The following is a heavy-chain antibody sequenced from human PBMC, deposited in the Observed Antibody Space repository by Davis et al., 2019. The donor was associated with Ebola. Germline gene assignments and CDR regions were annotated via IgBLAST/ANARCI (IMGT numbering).Heavy chain of an antibody. Sequence: PGGSLRLSCVGSEFTFRSYWFHWVRQAPGQGLEWLSYISTGSTYIYYADSVKGRFTVSRDNAKNSLYLQMDSLRAEDTAVYYCARQAGAAAARPDLDYWGQGTLVTVSS. D-gene: IGHD6-13*01. CDR1: EFTFRSYW. CDR3: ARQAGAAAARPDLDY. J-gene: IGHJ4*02. CDR2: ISTGSTYI. V-gene: IGHV3-21*05.